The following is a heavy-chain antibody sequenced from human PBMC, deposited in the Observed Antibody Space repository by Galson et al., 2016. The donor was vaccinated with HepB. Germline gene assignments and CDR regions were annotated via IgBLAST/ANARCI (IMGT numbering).Heavy chain of an antibody. CDR3: AKGGGSASYSWYFER. V-gene: IGHV3-21*01. Sequence: SLRLSCAASGFTFSTYSMSWVRQAPGKGLEWVSSISSGNYISYADSVKGRFTISRDNADNSLYLQMNSLRAEDTAVYYCAKGGGSASYSWYFERWGRGTLVTVSS. CDR2: ISSGNYI. J-gene: IGHJ2*01. D-gene: IGHD3-10*01. CDR1: GFTFSTYS.